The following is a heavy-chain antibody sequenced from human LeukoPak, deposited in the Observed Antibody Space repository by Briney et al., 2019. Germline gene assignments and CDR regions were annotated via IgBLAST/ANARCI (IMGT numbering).Heavy chain of an antibody. CDR3: ARENSGSYREFDY. V-gene: IGHV4-4*07. Sequence: ASETLSLTCTGSGGSISSYYWSWIRQPAGKGLEWIGRIYTSGSTNYNASLKSRVSMSVDTSKNQFSLKLSSVTAADTAVFYCARENSGSYREFDYWGQGTLVTVSS. D-gene: IGHD1-26*01. CDR2: IYTSGST. CDR1: GGSISSYY. J-gene: IGHJ4*02.